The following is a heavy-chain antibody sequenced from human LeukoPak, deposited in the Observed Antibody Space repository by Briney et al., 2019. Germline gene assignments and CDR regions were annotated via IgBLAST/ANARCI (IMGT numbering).Heavy chain of an antibody. V-gene: IGHV1-2*02. Sequence: ASVKVSCRASGYAFTGYYVHWVRQAPGQGLEWMGWIDPNTGGTKYAQKFQGRFTMTSDTSITTAYMELSRLRFDDTAVYYCARDLGYTRYYFDYWGQGNLVTVSS. D-gene: IGHD3-16*02. J-gene: IGHJ4*02. CDR2: IDPNTGGT. CDR3: ARDLGYTRYYFDY. CDR1: GYAFTGYY.